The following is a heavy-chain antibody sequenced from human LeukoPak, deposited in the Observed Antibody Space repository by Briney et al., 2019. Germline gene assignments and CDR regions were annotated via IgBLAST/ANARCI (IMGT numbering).Heavy chain of an antibody. D-gene: IGHD4-17*01. J-gene: IGHJ4*02. V-gene: IGHV4-34*01. CDR2: TNHSGNA. CDR3: ARGQGTVTTH. Sequence: PSETLSLTCAVSGGSFSGYYWTWIRQPPGKGLEWIGETNHSGNANYNPSLKSRVTISLDMSENHFSLKLTSVTAADTAVYYCARGQGTVTTHWGQGTLVTVSS. CDR1: GGSFSGYY.